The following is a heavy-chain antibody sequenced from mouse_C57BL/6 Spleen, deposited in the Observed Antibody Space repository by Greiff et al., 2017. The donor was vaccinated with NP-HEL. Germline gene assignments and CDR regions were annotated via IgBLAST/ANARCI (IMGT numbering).Heavy chain of an antibody. D-gene: IGHD2-3*01. Sequence: VQLQQSGPELVKPGASVKISCKASGYAFSSSWMNWVKQRPGKGLEWIGRIYPGDGATNYHGKFKGKATLTADKSSGTAYMQLSSLTSEDSAVYFCARSFYDRPYWYFDVWGTGTTVTVSS. J-gene: IGHJ1*03. CDR2: IYPGDGAT. CDR1: GYAFSSSW. V-gene: IGHV1-82*01. CDR3: ARSFYDRPYWYFDV.